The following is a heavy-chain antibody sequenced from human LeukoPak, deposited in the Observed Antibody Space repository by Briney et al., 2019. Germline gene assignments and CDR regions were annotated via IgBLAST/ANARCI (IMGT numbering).Heavy chain of an antibody. J-gene: IGHJ6*03. CDR2: ISYSGRT. D-gene: IGHD3-10*01. CDR3: ARVEEGYGSGRRENYYYYYMDV. V-gene: IGHV4-59*01. CDR1: GGSISSYY. Sequence: PSETLSLTCTVSGGSISSYYWSWIRQTPEKGLEWIGYISYSGRTDYGPSLKSRVTMSVDTSKNQFSLKVTSVTAADTAVYYCARVEEGYGSGRRENYYYYYMDVWGKGTTVTISS.